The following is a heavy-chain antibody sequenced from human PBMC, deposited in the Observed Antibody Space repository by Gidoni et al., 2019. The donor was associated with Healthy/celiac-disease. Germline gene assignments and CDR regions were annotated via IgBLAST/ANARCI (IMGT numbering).Heavy chain of an antibody. J-gene: IGHJ3*02. Sequence: VQLVQSGAEVKKPGPSVKVSCKASGYPFTRDGLSWVRQAPGQGLEWMGWISAYNGNTNYAQKLQGRVTMTTDTSTSTAYMELRSLRSDDTAVYYCARGRVRGVSPGAFDIWGQGTMVTVSS. D-gene: IGHD3-10*01. V-gene: IGHV1-18*01. CDR3: ARGRVRGVSPGAFDI. CDR2: ISAYNGNT. CDR1: GYPFTRDG.